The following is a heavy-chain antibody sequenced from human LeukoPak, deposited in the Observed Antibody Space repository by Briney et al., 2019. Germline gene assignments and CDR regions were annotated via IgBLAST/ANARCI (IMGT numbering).Heavy chain of an antibody. J-gene: IGHJ4*02. CDR3: ARAKWLRGEYYFDY. Sequence: SETLSLTCSVSGVSISSNYWNWIRQPPGKGLEWIAYMYYRGTTNYNPSLKTRVTVSVDTSKNQVSLKLNSVTAADAAVYYCARAKWLRGEYYFDYWGQGTLVTVSS. V-gene: IGHV4-59*01. CDR1: GVSISSNY. D-gene: IGHD3-16*01. CDR2: MYYRGTT.